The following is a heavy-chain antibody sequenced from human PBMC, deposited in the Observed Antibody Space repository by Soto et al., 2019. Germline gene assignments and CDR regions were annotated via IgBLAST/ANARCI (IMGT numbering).Heavy chain of an antibody. J-gene: IGHJ5*02. D-gene: IGHD6-13*01. V-gene: IGHV1-69*12. CDR3: ARDRHSSSWLKWFDP. CDR1: GGTFSSYA. Sequence: QVQLVQSGAEVKKPGSSVKVSCKASGGTFSSYAISWVRQAPGQVLEWMGGIIPIFGTANYAQKFQGRVTITADESTSTAYMELSRLRSEDTAVYYCARDRHSSSWLKWFDPWGQGTLVTVSS. CDR2: IIPIFGTA.